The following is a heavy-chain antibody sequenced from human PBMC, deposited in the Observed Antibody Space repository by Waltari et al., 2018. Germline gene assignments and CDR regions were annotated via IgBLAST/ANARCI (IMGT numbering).Heavy chain of an antibody. CDR3: AKVFWGSSSWPDAFDI. J-gene: IGHJ3*02. D-gene: IGHD6-13*01. CDR2: IRYDGSNK. Sequence: QVQLVESGGGVVQPGGSLRLSCAASGFPFRSYGLPWVRKAPGKGLEWVAFIRYDGSNKYYADSVKGRFTISRDNSKNTLYLQMNSLRAEDMAVYYCAKVFWGSSSWPDAFDIWGQGTMVTVSS. CDR1: GFPFRSYG. V-gene: IGHV3-30*02.